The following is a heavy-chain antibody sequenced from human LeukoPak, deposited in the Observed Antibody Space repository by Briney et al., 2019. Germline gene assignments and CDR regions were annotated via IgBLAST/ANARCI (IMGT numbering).Heavy chain of an antibody. J-gene: IGHJ4*02. Sequence: ASMKVSCKTSGYTFTAYYIHWVRQAPGQGLEWMGWVCPKTGATKYAQNFQGRVTMTRDTSVSTVYMDLSGLTSDDTAIYFCTRDDHGLLDYWGQGTLVTVSS. CDR1: GYTFTAYY. CDR3: TRDDHGLLDY. CDR2: VCPKTGAT. V-gene: IGHV1-2*02. D-gene: IGHD1-14*01.